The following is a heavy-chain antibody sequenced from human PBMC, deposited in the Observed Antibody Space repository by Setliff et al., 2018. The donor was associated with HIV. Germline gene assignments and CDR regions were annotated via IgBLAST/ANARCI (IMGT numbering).Heavy chain of an antibody. CDR2: INTNTGNP. CDR1: GYTFTSYA. D-gene: IGHD6-19*01. CDR3: ARDLPLPGIAVAASMGRDYYYSMGV. J-gene: IGHJ6*02. Sequence: ASVKVSCKASGYTFTSYAMNWVRQAPGQGLEWMGWINTNTGNPTYAQGFTVRFVFSLDTFVSTAYLQFSSLKAEDTAVYYCARDLPLPGIAVAASMGRDYYYSMGVWGQGTTVTVSS. V-gene: IGHV7-4-1*02.